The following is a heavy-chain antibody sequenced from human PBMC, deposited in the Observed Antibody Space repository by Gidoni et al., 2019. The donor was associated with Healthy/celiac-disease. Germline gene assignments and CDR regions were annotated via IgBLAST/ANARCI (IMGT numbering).Heavy chain of an antibody. CDR2: IWYDGSNK. J-gene: IGHJ4*02. V-gene: IGHV3-33*08. CDR3: ARDHVDTAIGRGVFDY. Sequence: VQLVEAGGGGGQPGRSLRLSCAGAGVTLRSYGMHWVRQAPGKGLEWVAVIWYDGSNKYYADSVKGRFTISRDNSKNTLYLQMNSLRAEDTAVYYCARDHVDTAIGRGVFDYWGQGTLVTVSS. D-gene: IGHD5-18*01. CDR1: GVTLRSYG.